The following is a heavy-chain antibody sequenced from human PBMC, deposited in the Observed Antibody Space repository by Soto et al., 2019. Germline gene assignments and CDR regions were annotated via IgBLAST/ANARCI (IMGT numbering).Heavy chain of an antibody. Sequence: SVKVSCKASAGTFSGYAISWVRQAPGQGLEWMGGIIPIFGTANYAQKFQGRVTITADESTSTAYMELSSLRSEDTAVYYCAREARLYSGYEGYWFDPWGQGTLVTVSS. V-gene: IGHV1-69*13. J-gene: IGHJ5*02. CDR1: AGTFSGYA. CDR3: AREARLYSGYEGYWFDP. CDR2: IIPIFGTA. D-gene: IGHD5-12*01.